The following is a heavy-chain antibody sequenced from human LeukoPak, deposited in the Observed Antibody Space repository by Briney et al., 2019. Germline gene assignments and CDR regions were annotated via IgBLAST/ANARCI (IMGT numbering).Heavy chain of an antibody. D-gene: IGHD6-13*01. V-gene: IGHV3-21*01. J-gene: IGHJ4*02. Sequence: GGSLRLSCAASGFTFSSYSMNWVRQAPGKGLEWVSSISSSSSYIYYADSVKGRFTISRDNAKNSLYLQMNSLRAEDTAVYYCARDLSSSWHTLTGYWGQGTLVTVSS. CDR3: ARDLSSSWHTLTGY. CDR2: ISSSSSYI. CDR1: GFTFSSYS.